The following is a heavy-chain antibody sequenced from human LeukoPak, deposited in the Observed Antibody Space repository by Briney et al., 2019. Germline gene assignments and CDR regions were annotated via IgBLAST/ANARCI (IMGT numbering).Heavy chain of an antibody. J-gene: IGHJ4*02. CDR1: GGTFSSYA. Sequence: SVKVSCKASGGTFSSYAISWVRQAPGQGLEWMGGIIPIFGTANYAQKFQGRVTFTTDESTSTAYMELSSLRSEDTAVYYCARSRSRDGYNEDFDYWGQGTLVTVSS. CDR3: ARSRSRDGYNEDFDY. CDR2: IIPIFGTA. D-gene: IGHD5-24*01. V-gene: IGHV1-69*05.